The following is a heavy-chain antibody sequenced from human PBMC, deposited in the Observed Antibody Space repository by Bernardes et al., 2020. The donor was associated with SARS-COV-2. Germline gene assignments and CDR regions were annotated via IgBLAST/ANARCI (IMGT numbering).Heavy chain of an antibody. CDR3: VKVLLWFGES. D-gene: IGHD3-10*01. J-gene: IGHJ1*01. CDR2: ISADGNSP. CDR1: GFTFSSVG. V-gene: IGHV3-64D*06. Sequence: GGSLRLSCSASGFTFSSVGMHWVRQAPGKGLEYVSAISADGNSPYYADSVKDRFTISRDNSKNTLYLQMSSLRPDDTAVYYCVKVLLWFGESWGQGTLVTVSS.